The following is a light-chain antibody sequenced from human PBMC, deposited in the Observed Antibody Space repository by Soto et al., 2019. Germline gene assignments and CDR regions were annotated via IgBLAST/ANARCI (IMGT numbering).Light chain of an antibody. CDR1: QSISTY. CDR2: SAS. J-gene: IGKJ4*01. Sequence: DIQMTQSPSSLSASVGDRVTITCRASQSISTYLNWYQQKPEKAPKLLIYSASTLQSGVPSRFSGGGSGTDFTLTISSLQPEDFATYYCQQSYSSPATFGGGTKVEIK. V-gene: IGKV1-39*01. CDR3: QQSYSSPAT.